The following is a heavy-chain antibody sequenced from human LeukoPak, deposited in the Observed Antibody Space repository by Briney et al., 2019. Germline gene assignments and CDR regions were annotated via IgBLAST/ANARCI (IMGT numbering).Heavy chain of an antibody. V-gene: IGHV1-69*13. CDR1: GGTFSSYA. CDR3: ARIGHYDYVWGSYRYTDY. D-gene: IGHD3-16*02. Sequence: SVKVSCKASGGTFSSYAISWVRQAPGQGLEWMGGIIPIFGTANYAQKFQGRVTITADESTSTAYMELSSLRSEDTAVYYCARIGHYDYVWGSYRYTDYWGQGTLVTVSS. CDR2: IIPIFGTA. J-gene: IGHJ4*02.